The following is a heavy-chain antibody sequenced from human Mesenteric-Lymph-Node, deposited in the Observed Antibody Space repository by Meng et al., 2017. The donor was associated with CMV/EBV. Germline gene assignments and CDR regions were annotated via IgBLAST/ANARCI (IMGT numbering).Heavy chain of an antibody. V-gene: IGHV3-23*01. CDR2: ISGSGGST. D-gene: IGHD2-21*01. CDR3: AKGLRVDYSNYYYYAMDV. J-gene: IGHJ6*02. CDR1: FRSYA. Sequence: FRSYAMSWVRQAPGKGLEWVSGISGSGGSTYYADSVKGRFTISRDNSKNTLYLQVNSLRAEDTAVYYCAKGLRVDYSNYYYYAMDVWGQGTTVTVSS.